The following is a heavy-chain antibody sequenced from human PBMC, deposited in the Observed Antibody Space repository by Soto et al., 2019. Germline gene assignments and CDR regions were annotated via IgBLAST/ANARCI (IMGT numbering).Heavy chain of an antibody. D-gene: IGHD3-22*01. Sequence: QVQLVESGGGVVQPGRSLRLSCAASGFTFSSYGMHWVRQAPGKGLEWVAVISYDGSNKYYADSVKGRFTISRDNSKNTLYLQMNSLRAEDTVVYYCAKDSATRYYYDSSGYFDAFDIWGQGTMVTVSS. CDR2: ISYDGSNK. J-gene: IGHJ3*02. CDR3: AKDSATRYYYDSSGYFDAFDI. V-gene: IGHV3-30*18. CDR1: GFTFSSYG.